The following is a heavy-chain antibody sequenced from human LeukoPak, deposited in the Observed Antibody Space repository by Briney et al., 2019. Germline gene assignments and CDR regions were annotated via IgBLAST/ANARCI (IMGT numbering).Heavy chain of an antibody. CDR3: ARSLTARGSYAL. Sequence: GESLKISCKGSGYSSTSYWIGWARQMPGKGLEWMGIIYPGDSDTRYSPSFQGQVTISADKSISTAYLQWSSLKASDTAMYFCARSLTARGSYALWGQGTLVTASS. D-gene: IGHD1-26*01. J-gene: IGHJ4*02. CDR1: GYSSTSYW. V-gene: IGHV5-51*01. CDR2: IYPGDSDT.